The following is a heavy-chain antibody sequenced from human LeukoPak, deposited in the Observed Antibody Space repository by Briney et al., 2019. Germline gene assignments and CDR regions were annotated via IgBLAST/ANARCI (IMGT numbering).Heavy chain of an antibody. V-gene: IGHV3-48*04. Sequence: GGSLRLSCATSGFTFSSYAMNWVRQAPGKGLEWISYISTGSSTIYYADSVKGRFTISRDNAKNSLYLQMNSLRTEDTAVYYCVRDGYTGSASDFDCWGQGTLVTVSS. CDR2: ISTGSSTI. CDR1: GFTFSSYA. CDR3: VRDGYTGSASDFDC. J-gene: IGHJ4*02. D-gene: IGHD1-26*01.